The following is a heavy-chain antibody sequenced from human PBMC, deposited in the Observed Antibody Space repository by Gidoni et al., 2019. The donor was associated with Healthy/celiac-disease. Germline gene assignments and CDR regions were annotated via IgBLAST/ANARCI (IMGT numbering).Heavy chain of an antibody. CDR1: GDSISSGSYH. V-gene: IGHV4-61*02. J-gene: IGHJ4*02. D-gene: IGHD6-13*01. Sequence: QVQLQESGPGLVKPSQTLSLPCTVSGDSISSGSYHWSWIRQPAGKGLEWIGRFYTSGSTNYNPSLKSRVTISVDTSKNQFSLKLSSVTAADTAVYFCARGFASSWWFDYWGQGALVTVSS. CDR3: ARGFASSWWFDY. CDR2: FYTSGST.